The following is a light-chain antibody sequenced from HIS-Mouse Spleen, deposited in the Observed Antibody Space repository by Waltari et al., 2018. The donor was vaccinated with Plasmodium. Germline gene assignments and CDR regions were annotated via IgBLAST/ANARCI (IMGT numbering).Light chain of an antibody. CDR2: AAS. Sequence: AIRMTQSPSSFSASTGDRVTITCRASQGISSYLAWYQQKPGNAPKLLIYAASTLQSGVPSRVSGSGSGTDFTLTISCLQSEDFATYYCQQYYSYPFTFGPGTKVDIK. CDR3: QQYYSYPFT. CDR1: QGISSY. V-gene: IGKV1-8*01. J-gene: IGKJ3*01.